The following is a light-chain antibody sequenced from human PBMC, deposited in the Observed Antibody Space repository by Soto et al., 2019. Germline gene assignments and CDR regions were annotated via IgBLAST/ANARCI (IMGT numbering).Light chain of an antibody. V-gene: IGKV1-12*01. CDR3: QQSYSTPWT. CDR2: AAS. Sequence: DIQMTQSPSSVPASVGDRVTISSRASQRVSTWLAWYQQKPGKAPKLLIYAASRLQSGVPSRFSGSGSGTDFTLTISSLQPEDFATYYCQQSYSTPWTFGRGTKVDIK. J-gene: IGKJ1*01. CDR1: QRVSTW.